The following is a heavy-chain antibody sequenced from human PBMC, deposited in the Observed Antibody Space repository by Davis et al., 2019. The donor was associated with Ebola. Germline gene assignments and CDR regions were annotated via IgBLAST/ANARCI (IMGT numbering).Heavy chain of an antibody. D-gene: IGHD1-26*01. CDR2: INSDGSST. CDR3: ARKTVGARDGAGTTDNAFDI. CDR1: GFTFSSYW. V-gene: IGHV3-74*01. J-gene: IGHJ3*02. Sequence: GESLKISCAASGFTFSSYWMHWVRQAPGKGLVWVSRINSDGSSTSYANSVKGRFTISRDNAKNTLYLQMNSLRAEDTAVYYCARKTVGARDGAGTTDNAFDIWGQGTMVIVSS.